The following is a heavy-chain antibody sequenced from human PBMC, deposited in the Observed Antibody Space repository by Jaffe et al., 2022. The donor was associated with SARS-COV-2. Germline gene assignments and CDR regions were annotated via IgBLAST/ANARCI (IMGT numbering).Heavy chain of an antibody. CDR1: GFIFSSYG. J-gene: IGHJ5*02. CDR3: ARDACGGDCYFYDP. D-gene: IGHD2-21*02. Sequence: QVQLVESGGGVVQPGRSLRLSCAGSGFIFSSYGMHWVRQAPGKGLEWVAVIWYDGSKKYYADSVEGRFTISRDNSKNTVYLQMNSLRAEDTAVYYCARDACGGDCYFYDPWGQGTLVTVSS. CDR2: IWYDGSKK. V-gene: IGHV3-33*01.